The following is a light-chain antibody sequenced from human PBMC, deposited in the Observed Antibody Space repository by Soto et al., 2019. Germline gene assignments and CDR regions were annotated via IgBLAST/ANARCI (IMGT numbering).Light chain of an antibody. Sequence: QSVMTQPPSVSAAPGQKVTISCSGSSSNIGGNSVSWYQQLPGTAPKLLIYDDNKRPSGIPDRFSGSKSGTSATLGITGFQTGDEADYYCATWDSSLGAALFGGGTKLTVL. J-gene: IGLJ2*01. CDR1: SSNIGGNS. CDR3: ATWDSSLGAAL. V-gene: IGLV1-51*01. CDR2: DDN.